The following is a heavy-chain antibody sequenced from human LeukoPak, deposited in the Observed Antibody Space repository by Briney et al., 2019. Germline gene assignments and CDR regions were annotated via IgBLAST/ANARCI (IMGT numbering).Heavy chain of an antibody. J-gene: IGHJ4*02. CDR1: GYTFTSYG. D-gene: IGHD3-22*01. CDR2: INTNTGNP. Sequence: ASVKVSCKASGYTFTSYGISWVRQAPGQGLEWMGWINTNTGNPTYAQGFTGRFVFSLDTSVSTAYLQISSLKAEDTAVYYCASDYYYDSSGYYGYWGQGTLVTVSS. CDR3: ASDYYYDSSGYYGY. V-gene: IGHV7-4-1*02.